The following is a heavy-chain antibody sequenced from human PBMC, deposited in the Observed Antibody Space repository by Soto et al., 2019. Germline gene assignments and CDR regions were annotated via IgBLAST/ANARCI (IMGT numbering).Heavy chain of an antibody. CDR1: GYTFTGYY. J-gene: IGHJ5*02. CDR3: ARDSSSWYLYNWFDP. D-gene: IGHD6-13*01. CDR2: INPNSGGT. V-gene: IGHV1-2*02. Sequence: ASVKVSCKASGYTFTGYYMHWVRQAPGQGLEWMGWINPNSGGTNYAQKFQGRVTMTRDTSISTAYMELSRLSSDDTAVYYCARDSSSWYLYNWFDPWGQGTLVTVSS.